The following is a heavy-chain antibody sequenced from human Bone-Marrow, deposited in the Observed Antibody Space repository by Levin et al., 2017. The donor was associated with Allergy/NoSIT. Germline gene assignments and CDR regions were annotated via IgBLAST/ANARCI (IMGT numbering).Heavy chain of an antibody. CDR3: ASVDYGSGSFYMDN. V-gene: IGHV4-39*01. CDR1: GGSINSPNYY. J-gene: IGHJ4*02. CDR2: IYFTGST. Sequence: SETLSLTCNVSGGSINSPNYYWGWIRQPPGKGLEWIGSIYFTGSTYYSPSLKSRITISADMSKNQFSLTLSSVTAADSATYYSASVDYGSGSFYMDNWGQGILVTVSS. D-gene: IGHD3-10*01.